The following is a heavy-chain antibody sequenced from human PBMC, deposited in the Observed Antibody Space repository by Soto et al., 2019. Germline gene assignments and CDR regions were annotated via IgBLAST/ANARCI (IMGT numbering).Heavy chain of an antibody. CDR1: GYTFTSYD. J-gene: IGHJ3*02. CDR2: MNPNSGNT. CDR3: AGPYCSGGSCYSGGWTDAFDI. Sequence: ASVKVSCKASGYTFTSYDINGVRQATGQGLEWMGWMNPNSGNTGYAQKFQGRVTMTRNTSISTAYMELSSLRSEDTAVYYCAGPYCSGGSCYSGGWTDAFDIWGQGTMVTVSS. D-gene: IGHD2-15*01. V-gene: IGHV1-8*01.